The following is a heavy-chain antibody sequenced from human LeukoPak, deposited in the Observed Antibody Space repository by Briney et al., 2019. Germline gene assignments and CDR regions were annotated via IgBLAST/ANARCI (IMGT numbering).Heavy chain of an antibody. D-gene: IGHD2-2*03. CDR1: GYIFTGYY. J-gene: IGHJ4*02. CDR3: AKGTRWIWSDFDY. Sequence: ASVKVSCKASGYIFTGYYIHWVRQAPGQGLEWMGWSNPNSGATNYAQKFQGRVTMTTDTSISAAYMDLSRLGFDDTALYYCAKGTRWIWSDFDYWGQGTLVTVSS. V-gene: IGHV1-2*02. CDR2: SNPNSGAT.